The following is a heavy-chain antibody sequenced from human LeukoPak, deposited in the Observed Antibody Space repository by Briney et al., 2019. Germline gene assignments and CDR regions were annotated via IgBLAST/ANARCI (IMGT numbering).Heavy chain of an antibody. Sequence: SETLSLTCTVSGGSISSSSYYWGWIRQPPGKGLEWIGSIYYSGSTYYNPSLKSRVTISVDTSKNQFSLKLSSVTAADTAVYYCASADGTTEAFDIWGQGTMVTVSS. D-gene: IGHD1-1*01. J-gene: IGHJ3*02. V-gene: IGHV4-39*01. CDR3: ASADGTTEAFDI. CDR2: IYYSGST. CDR1: GGSISSSSYY.